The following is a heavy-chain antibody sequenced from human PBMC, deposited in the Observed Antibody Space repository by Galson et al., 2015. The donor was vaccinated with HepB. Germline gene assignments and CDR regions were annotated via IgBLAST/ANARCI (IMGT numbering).Heavy chain of an antibody. CDR3: ARDNPFSSSYDY. V-gene: IGHV4-4*07. CDR1: GGSISSYY. J-gene: IGHJ4*02. D-gene: IGHD6-6*01. CDR2: IYTSGST. Sequence: ETLSLTCTVSGGSISSYYWSWIRQPAVKGLEWIGRIYTSGSTNYNPSLKSRVTMSVDTSKNQFSLKLSSVTAADTAVYYCARDNPFSSSYDYWGQGTLVTVSS.